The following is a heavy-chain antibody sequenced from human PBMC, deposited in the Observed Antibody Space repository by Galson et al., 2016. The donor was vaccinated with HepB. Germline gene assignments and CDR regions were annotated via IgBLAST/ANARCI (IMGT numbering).Heavy chain of an antibody. J-gene: IGHJ4*03. V-gene: IGHV4-61*02. D-gene: IGHD2-21*01. Sequence: LSLTCTVSGDSISSGSHYWSWIRQPAGKGLEWIGRIYTSGISNYNPSLKSRVTMSVDTSRNHFSLKLSSVTAADTAVYYCTRENPSLLGYSDYWGQGTLVTVSS. CDR2: IYTSGIS. CDR1: GDSISSGSHY. CDR3: TRENPSLLGYSDY.